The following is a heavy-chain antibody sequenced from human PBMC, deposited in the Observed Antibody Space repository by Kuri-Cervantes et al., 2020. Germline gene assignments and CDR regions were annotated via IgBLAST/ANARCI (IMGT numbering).Heavy chain of an antibody. CDR2: IPYDGSNK. D-gene: IGHD3-3*01. V-gene: IGHV3-30-3*01. CDR1: GFTFSSYA. CDR3: ARTYYDFWSGYYGMDV. Sequence: LSLTCAASGFTFSSYAMHWVRQAPGKGLEWVAVIPYDGSNKYYADSVKGRFTISRDNSKNTLYLQMNSLRAEDTAVYYCARTYYDFWSGYYGMDVWGQGTTVTVSS. J-gene: IGHJ6*02.